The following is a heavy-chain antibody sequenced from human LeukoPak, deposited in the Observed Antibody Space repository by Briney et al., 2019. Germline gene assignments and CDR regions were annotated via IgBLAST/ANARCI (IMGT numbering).Heavy chain of an antibody. Sequence: GGSLRLSCAASGFTFSSYAMSWVRQAPGKGLEWVSAISGSGGSTYYADSVKGRFTISRDNSKNTLYLQMNSLRAEDTAVYYCAREIVVVPAAVNWFDPWGQGTLVTVSS. CDR2: ISGSGGST. D-gene: IGHD2-2*01. CDR1: GFTFSSYA. CDR3: AREIVVVPAAVNWFDP. J-gene: IGHJ5*02. V-gene: IGHV3-23*01.